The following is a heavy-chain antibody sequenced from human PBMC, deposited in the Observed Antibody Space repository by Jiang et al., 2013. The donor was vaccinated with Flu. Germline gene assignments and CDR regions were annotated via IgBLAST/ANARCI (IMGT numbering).Heavy chain of an antibody. D-gene: IGHD1-26*01. CDR3: ASLGSYFESEL. CDR1: GVSVTSDDYY. CDR2: IFYSGNT. J-gene: IGHJ1*01. Sequence: PGLVKPSQTLSLTCTVSGVSVTSDDYYWSWVRQSPGKGLEWIGHIFYSGNTYYNPSLKSRLFISVDTSKNQISLRLNSVTAADTAVYYCASLGSYFESELWGQGTLVHV. V-gene: IGHV4-30-4*01.